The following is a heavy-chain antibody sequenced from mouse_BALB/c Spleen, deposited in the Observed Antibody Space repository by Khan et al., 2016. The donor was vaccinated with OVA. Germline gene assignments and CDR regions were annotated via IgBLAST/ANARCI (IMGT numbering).Heavy chain of an antibody. CDR1: GYTFTDFL. CDR3: ARAGYGGFAY. CDR2: IYPGSGYT. V-gene: IGHV1-77*01. J-gene: IGHJ3*01. Sequence: QVQLKQSGPELVKPGASVKMSCKASGYTFTDFLISWVKQRKGQGLEWIGEIYPGSGYTYYNEKFKGKATLTSDQSSNTAYMQLSNLTSEDSAVYCCARAGYGGFAYWGQGTLVTVSA. D-gene: IGHD3-2*02.